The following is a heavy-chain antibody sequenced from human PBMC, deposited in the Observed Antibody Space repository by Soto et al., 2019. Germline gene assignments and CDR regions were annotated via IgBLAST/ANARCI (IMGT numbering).Heavy chain of an antibody. CDR1: GFTVSNNY. J-gene: IGHJ4*02. Sequence: GGSLRLSCAVSGFTVSNNYMAWVRQAPGKGLEWVSIINSGDNTHYAESVKGRFTISRDNSKNTIFLQMNSLRVEDTAVYYCARGRGFLIDYWGQGTLVTVSS. CDR3: ARGRGFLIDY. CDR2: INSGDNT. D-gene: IGHD6-25*01. V-gene: IGHV3-66*01.